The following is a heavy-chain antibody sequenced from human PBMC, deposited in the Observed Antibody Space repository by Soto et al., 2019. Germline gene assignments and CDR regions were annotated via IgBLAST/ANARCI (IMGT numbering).Heavy chain of an antibody. CDR2: IIPILGIA. J-gene: IGHJ4*02. CDR1: GGTFSSYT. D-gene: IGHD4-4*01. Sequence: SVKVSCKASGGTFSSYTISWVRQAPGQGLEWMGRIIPILGIANYAQKFQGRVTITADKSTSTAYMELSSLRSEDTAVYYCAREVTTVTTYFDYWGQGTLVTVSS. V-gene: IGHV1-69*04. CDR3: AREVTTVTTYFDY.